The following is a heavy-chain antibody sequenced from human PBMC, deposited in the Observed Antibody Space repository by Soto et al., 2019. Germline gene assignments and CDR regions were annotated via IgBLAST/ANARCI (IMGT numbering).Heavy chain of an antibody. V-gene: IGHV3-53*02. Sequence: EVQLVETGGGLIQPGGSLRLSCAASGFTVSSNYMTWVRQAPGKGLEWVSVIYSDGTTYYADSVKGRFTISRDNSKNTLCLQMNSLRAQDTAVYYCERGRYSKSDYKYGMDVWGQGTTVTVSS. CDR2: IYSDGTT. CDR1: GFTVSSNY. J-gene: IGHJ6*02. D-gene: IGHD6-13*01. CDR3: ERGRYSKSDYKYGMDV.